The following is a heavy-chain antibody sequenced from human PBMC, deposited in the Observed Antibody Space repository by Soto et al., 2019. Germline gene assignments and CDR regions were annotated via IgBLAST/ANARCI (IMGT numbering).Heavy chain of an antibody. CDR3: ASRTPQWMVRPLLYGMDV. CDR2: IIPIFGTA. J-gene: IGHJ6*02. V-gene: IGHV1-69*06. D-gene: IGHD6-19*01. Sequence: SVKVSCKASGGTFSSYAISWVRQAPGQGLEWMGGIIPIFGTANYAQKFQGRVTITADKSTSTAYMELSSLRSEDTAVYYCASRTPQWMVRPLLYGMDVWGQGTTVTVSS. CDR1: GGTFSSYA.